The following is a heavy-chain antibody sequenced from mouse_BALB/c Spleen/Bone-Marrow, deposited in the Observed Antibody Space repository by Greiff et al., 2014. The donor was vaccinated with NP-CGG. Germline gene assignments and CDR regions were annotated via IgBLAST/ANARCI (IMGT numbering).Heavy chain of an antibody. CDR2: INPGNGRT. Sequence: QVQLQQSGAELVKPGASVKLSCKASGYTFTSYWMPWVKQRPGKGLEWIGEINPGNGRTNYTEKFKSQATLTLDKSSSTAYMQLSSLTSEGSAVYYCARGGFDYWGQGTSLTVSS. J-gene: IGHJ2*02. CDR1: GYTFTSYW. CDR3: ARGGFDY. V-gene: IGHV1S81*02.